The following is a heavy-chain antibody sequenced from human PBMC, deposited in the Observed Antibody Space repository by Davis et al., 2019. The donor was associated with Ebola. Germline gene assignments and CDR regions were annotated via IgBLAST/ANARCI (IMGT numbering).Heavy chain of an antibody. V-gene: IGHV1-18*01. D-gene: IGHD2-15*01. Sequence: ASVKVSCKASGGTFSSYAISWVRQAPGQGLEWMGWISAYNGNTSYAQKFQGRVTMTRDTSTSTVYMELSSLRSEDTAVYYCARGPPMTPPHYYYYGMDVWGQGTTVTVSS. CDR1: GGTFSSYA. CDR3: ARGPPMTPPHYYYYGMDV. CDR2: ISAYNGNT. J-gene: IGHJ6*02.